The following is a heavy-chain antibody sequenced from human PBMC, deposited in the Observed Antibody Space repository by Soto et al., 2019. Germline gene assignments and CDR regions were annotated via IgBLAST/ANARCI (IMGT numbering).Heavy chain of an antibody. Sequence: QVQLVQSGAEVKKPGASVKVSCKASGYTFTSYDINWVRQATGQGLEWMGWMNPNSGNTGYAQKFQGTVTMTRNTSISTDYMELSSLRSEDTAVYYCARGACGGDCYLYYYYGMDVWGQGTTVTVSS. CDR2: MNPNSGNT. J-gene: IGHJ6*02. CDR1: GYTFTSYD. D-gene: IGHD2-21*02. V-gene: IGHV1-8*01. CDR3: ARGACGGDCYLYYYYGMDV.